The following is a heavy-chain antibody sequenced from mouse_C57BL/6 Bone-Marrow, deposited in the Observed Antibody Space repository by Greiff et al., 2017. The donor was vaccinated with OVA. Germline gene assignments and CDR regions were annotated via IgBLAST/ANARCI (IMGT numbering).Heavy chain of an antibody. Sequence: VQFQQSGAELVRPGTSVKMSCKASGYTFTNYWIGWAKQRPGHGLEWIGDIYPGGGYTNYNEKFNGKATLPADKSSSTAYMQFSSLTSGDSAIYYCAKLGRGYCDVWGTGTTVTVSS. CDR1: GYTFTNYW. J-gene: IGHJ1*03. V-gene: IGHV1-63*01. D-gene: IGHD4-1*01. CDR3: AKLGRGYCDV. CDR2: IYPGGGYT.